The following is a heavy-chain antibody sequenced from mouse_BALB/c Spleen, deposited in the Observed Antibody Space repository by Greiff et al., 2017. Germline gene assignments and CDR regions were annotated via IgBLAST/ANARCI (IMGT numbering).Heavy chain of an antibody. Sequence: EVKLMESGAELVKPGASVKLSCTASGFNIKDTYMHWVKQRPEQGLEWIGRIDPANGNTKYDPKFQGKATITADTSSNTAYLQLSSLTSEDTAVYYCARRSSYGSSPMDYWGQGTSVTVSS. J-gene: IGHJ4*01. CDR2: IDPANGNT. CDR1: GFNIKDTY. D-gene: IGHD1-1*01. CDR3: ARRSSYGSSPMDY. V-gene: IGHV14-3*02.